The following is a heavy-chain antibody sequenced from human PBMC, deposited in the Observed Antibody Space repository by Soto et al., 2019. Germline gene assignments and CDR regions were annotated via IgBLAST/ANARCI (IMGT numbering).Heavy chain of an antibody. J-gene: IGHJ6*02. CDR3: ARGIQYRYGMDV. D-gene: IGHD3-16*02. CDR2: INGDGSNT. V-gene: IGHV3-74*01. CDR1: GFTFTNYW. Sequence: GGSLRLSCAATGFTFTNYWMHWVRQAPGKGLVWVSRINGDGSNTFYADSVKGRLTISRDNAENTVYLQMNSLRAEDTAVYYCARGIQYRYGMDVWGQGTTVTVSS.